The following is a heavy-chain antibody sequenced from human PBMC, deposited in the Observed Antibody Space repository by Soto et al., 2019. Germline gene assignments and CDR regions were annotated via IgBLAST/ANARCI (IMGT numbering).Heavy chain of an antibody. CDR2: IYYSGST. CDR1: GGSISSGGYY. CDR3: ATSSWSGYDYFVPFDP. D-gene: IGHD5-12*01. V-gene: IGHV4-61*08. Sequence: SETLSLTCTVSGGSISSGGYYWSWIRQHPGKGLEWIGYIYYSGSTNYNPSLKSRVTISVDTSKNQFSLKLSSVTAADTAVYYCATSSWSGYDYFVPFDPWGQGTLVTVSS. J-gene: IGHJ5*02.